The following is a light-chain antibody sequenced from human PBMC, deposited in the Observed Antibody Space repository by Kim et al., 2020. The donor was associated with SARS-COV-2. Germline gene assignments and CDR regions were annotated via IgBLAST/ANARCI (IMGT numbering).Light chain of an antibody. CDR1: QGVNTY. CDR3: QQRIDWPRT. CDR2: DAS. J-gene: IGKJ2*01. V-gene: IGKV3-11*01. Sequence: EIVLTQSPATLSLSPGEGATLSCRATQGVNTYLAWYQQKPGQAPRLLIYDASNRATGIPARFSGSGSGTDFTLTISSLEPEDFAIYYCQQRIDWPRTFGQGTKLEI.